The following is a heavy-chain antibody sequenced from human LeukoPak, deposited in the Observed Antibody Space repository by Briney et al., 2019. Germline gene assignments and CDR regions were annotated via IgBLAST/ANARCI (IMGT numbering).Heavy chain of an antibody. CDR2: ISWNSGSI. D-gene: IGHD6-13*01. Sequence: GGSLRLSCAASGFTFDDYAMHWVRQAPGKGLEWVSGISWNSGSIGYADSVKGRFTISRDNAKNSLYLQMNSLRAEDTALYYCAKATDGGIAAAGTYVDYWGQGTLVTVSS. CDR1: GFTFDDYA. V-gene: IGHV3-9*01. CDR3: AKATDGGIAAAGTYVDY. J-gene: IGHJ4*02.